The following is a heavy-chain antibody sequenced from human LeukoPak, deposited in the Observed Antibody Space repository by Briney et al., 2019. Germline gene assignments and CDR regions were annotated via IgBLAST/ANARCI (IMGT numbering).Heavy chain of an antibody. V-gene: IGHV3-23*01. CDR1: GFTFSSYA. CDR3: ARGITSSGSFDC. Sequence: GGSLRVSSAASGFTFSSYAMSWVRPAPGKGLGWVSAISGSGVSTYYADSVKGRFTISRDNSKNTLYLQMNSLRAEDTAVYYCARGITSSGSFDCWGQRTQVTVSS. D-gene: IGHD3-22*01. CDR2: ISGSGVST. J-gene: IGHJ4*02.